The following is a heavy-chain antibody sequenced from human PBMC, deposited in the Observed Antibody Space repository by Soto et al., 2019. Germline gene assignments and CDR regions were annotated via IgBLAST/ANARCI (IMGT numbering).Heavy chain of an antibody. Sequence: SETLSLTCAFSGGSISSGGYSWSWIRQPPGKGLEWIGYIYHSGNIYYNPSLKSRVTISVDRSKNQFSLKLSSVTAADTAVYYCARIPSPWGQGTLVTLSS. D-gene: IGHD2-21*01. J-gene: IGHJ5*02. CDR1: GGSISSGGYS. CDR3: ARIPSP. CDR2: IYHSGNI. V-gene: IGHV4-30-2*01.